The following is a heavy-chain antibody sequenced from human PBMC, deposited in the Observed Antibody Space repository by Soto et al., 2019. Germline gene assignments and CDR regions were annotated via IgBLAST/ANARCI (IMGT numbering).Heavy chain of an antibody. CDR1: GFTFSSYA. Sequence: QPGGSLRLSCAASGFTFSSYAMSWVRQAPGKGLEWVSAISGSGGSTYYADSVKGRFTISRDNTKNLLYLQMNSLRAEDTATYFCVSWVSAHFDYWGQGTPVTVSS. CDR2: ISGSGGST. D-gene: IGHD2-8*01. J-gene: IGHJ4*01. V-gene: IGHV3-23*01. CDR3: VSWVSAHFDY.